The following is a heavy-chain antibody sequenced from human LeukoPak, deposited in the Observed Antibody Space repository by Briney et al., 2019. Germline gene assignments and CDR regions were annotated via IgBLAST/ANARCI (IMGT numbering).Heavy chain of an antibody. J-gene: IGHJ6*04. V-gene: IGHV3-30*04. CDR2: ISYDGSNK. Sequence: GRSLRLSCAASGFTFSSYAMHWVRQAPGKGLEWVAVISYDGSNKYYADSVKGRFTISRDNSKNTLYLQMNSLRAEDTAVYYCARDRQLDYYYYGMDVWGKGTTVTVSP. CDR3: ARDRQLDYYYYGMDV. CDR1: GFTFSSYA. D-gene: IGHD1-1*01.